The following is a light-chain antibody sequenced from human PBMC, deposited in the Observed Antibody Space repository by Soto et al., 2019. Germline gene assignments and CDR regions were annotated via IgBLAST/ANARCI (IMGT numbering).Light chain of an antibody. CDR1: QSVSSSF. CDR3: QQYGSSPRT. CDR2: GAS. J-gene: IGKJ5*01. V-gene: IGKV3-20*01. Sequence: ILFTQSPGALSLSPGDRATLSCRASQSVSSSFLAWYQQKVGQAPRLLIYGASSRATGIPDRFSGSGSGTDFTLTISRLEPEDFAVYYCQQYGSSPRTFGQGTLLEI.